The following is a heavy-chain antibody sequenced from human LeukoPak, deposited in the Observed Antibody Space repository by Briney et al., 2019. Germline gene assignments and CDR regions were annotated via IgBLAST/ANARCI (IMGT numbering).Heavy chain of an antibody. CDR1: GGSIRPYY. Sequence: PSETLSLTCGVSGGSIRPYYWTWVRQPPGKGPEWLSYIYYSGDTRYNPSLKSRVTMSVDTSKNQFSLKLSSVTAADTAVYYCARFVLELIALRSVMGAFEIWGQGIMVSVSS. V-gene: IGHV4-59*01. CDR2: IYYSGDT. J-gene: IGHJ3*02. CDR3: ARFVLELIALRSVMGAFEI. D-gene: IGHD3-3*01.